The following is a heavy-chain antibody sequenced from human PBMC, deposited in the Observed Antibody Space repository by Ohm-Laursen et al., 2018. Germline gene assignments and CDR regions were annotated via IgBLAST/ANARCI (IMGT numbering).Heavy chain of an antibody. CDR2: IWYDGSEK. J-gene: IGHJ4*02. V-gene: IGHV3-33*06. Sequence: SLRLSCAASGFTFSDYGMHWVRQAPGKGLEWVAVIWYDGSEKYYEDSVKGRFTISRDNSKNTLYLQMNSLRAEDTAVYYCAKVGRAGIAAAGTDYWGQGTLVTVSS. D-gene: IGHD6-13*01. CDR1: GFTFSDYG. CDR3: AKVGRAGIAAAGTDY.